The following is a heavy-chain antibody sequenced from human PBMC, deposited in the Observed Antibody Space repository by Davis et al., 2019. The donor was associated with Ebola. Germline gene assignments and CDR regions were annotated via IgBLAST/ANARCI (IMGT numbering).Heavy chain of an antibody. Sequence: GGSLRLSCAASGFTFSSYAMSWVRQAPGKGLEWVSAISGSGGSTYYADSVKGRFTISRDNSKNTLYLQMNSLRAEDTAVYYCAKDLLYYGSGSYFIFDYWGQGTLVTVSS. D-gene: IGHD3-10*01. CDR2: ISGSGGST. CDR1: GFTFSSYA. CDR3: AKDLLYYGSGSYFIFDY. J-gene: IGHJ4*02. V-gene: IGHV3-23*01.